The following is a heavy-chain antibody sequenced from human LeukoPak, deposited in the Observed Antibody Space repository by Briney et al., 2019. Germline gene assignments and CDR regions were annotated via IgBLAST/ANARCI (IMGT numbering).Heavy chain of an antibody. V-gene: IGHV4-30-4*01. J-gene: IGHJ4*02. CDR3: ARVVVGGYSYGPLDY. D-gene: IGHD5-18*01. CDR2: IYYSGST. Sequence: SETLSLTCTVSGGXISSGDYYWSWIRQPPGKGLEWLGYIYYSGSTYYNPSLKSRVTISVDTSKNQFSLKLSSVTAADTAVCYCARVVVGGYSYGPLDYWGQGTLVTVSS. CDR1: GGXISSGDYY.